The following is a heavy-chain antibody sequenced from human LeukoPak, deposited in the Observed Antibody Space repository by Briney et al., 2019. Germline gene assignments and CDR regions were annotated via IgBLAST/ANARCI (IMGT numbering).Heavy chain of an antibody. Sequence: SETLSLTCAVYGGSFSGYSWSWIRQPPGKGLEWIGEINHSGNTNYNPSLKSRVTISVDTSKNQFSLKLSSVTAADTAVYYCAKDEFGTIDYWGQGTLVTVSS. CDR1: GGSFSGYS. V-gene: IGHV4-34*01. CDR3: AKDEFGTIDY. CDR2: INHSGNT. J-gene: IGHJ4*02. D-gene: IGHD3-10*01.